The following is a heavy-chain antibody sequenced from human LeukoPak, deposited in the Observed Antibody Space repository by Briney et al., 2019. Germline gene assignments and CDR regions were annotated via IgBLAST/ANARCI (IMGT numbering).Heavy chain of an antibody. D-gene: IGHD5-12*01. CDR2: IYSGGST. V-gene: IGHV3-53*01. J-gene: IGHJ5*02. CDR1: GFTFSTNG. CDR3: ARAGYSGYDFDP. Sequence: PGGSLRLSCAASGFTFSTNGMSWVRQAPGKGLEWVSVIYSGGSTYYADSVKGRFTISRDNSKNTLYLQMNSLRAEDTAVYYCARAGYSGYDFDPWGQGTLVTVSS.